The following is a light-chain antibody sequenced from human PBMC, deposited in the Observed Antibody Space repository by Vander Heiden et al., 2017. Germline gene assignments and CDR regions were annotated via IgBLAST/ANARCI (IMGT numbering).Light chain of an antibody. Sequence: QSALTQPASVSGSPRQSVTISCTGTSSDVGSFDHVSWYQQHPGKVPKLMIYDVTTRPSGISNRCSGSKSGNTASLTISGLQAEDEEHYYCSSYTRSDTWVFG. CDR1: SSDVGSFDH. V-gene: IGLV2-14*01. CDR3: SSYTRSDTWV. CDR2: DVT. J-gene: IGLJ3*02.